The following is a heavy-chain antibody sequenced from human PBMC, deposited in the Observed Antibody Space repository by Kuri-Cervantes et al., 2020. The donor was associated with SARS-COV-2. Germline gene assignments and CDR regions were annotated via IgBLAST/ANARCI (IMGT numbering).Heavy chain of an antibody. CDR2: IYHSGST. CDR1: GYSISSGYY. CDR3: ARVHSSGYFEWFDP. Sequence: SETLSLTCTVSGYSISSGYYWGWIRQPPGKGLEWIGSIYHSGSTYYNPSLKSRVTISVDTSKNQFSLKLSSVTAADTAVYYCARVHSSGYFEWFDPWGQGTLVTVSS. J-gene: IGHJ5*02. D-gene: IGHD3-22*01. V-gene: IGHV4-38-2*02.